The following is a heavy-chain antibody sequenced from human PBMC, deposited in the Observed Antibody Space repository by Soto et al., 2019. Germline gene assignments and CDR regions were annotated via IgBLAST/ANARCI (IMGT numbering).Heavy chain of an antibody. J-gene: IGHJ6*02. CDR3: TRDRVFDYYYYGMDV. V-gene: IGHV3-49*04. CDR2: IRSKAYGGTT. CDR1: GFTFGDYA. D-gene: IGHD3-10*01. Sequence: EVQLVESGGGLVQPGRSLRLSCTASGFTFGDYAMSWVRQAPGKGLEWVGFIRSKAYGGTTEYAASVKGRFTISRDDSKSIAYLQMNSLKTGDTAVDFCTRDRVFDYYYYGMDVRGQGTTVTVSS.